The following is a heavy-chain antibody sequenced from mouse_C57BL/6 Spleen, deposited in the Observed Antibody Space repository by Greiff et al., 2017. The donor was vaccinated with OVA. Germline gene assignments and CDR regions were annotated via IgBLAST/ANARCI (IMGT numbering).Heavy chain of an antibody. CDR1: GYTFTDYY. V-gene: IGHV1-26*01. J-gene: IGHJ2*01. CDR2: INPNNGGT. CDR3: ARGPENFDY. Sequence: VQLQQSGPELVKPGASVKISCKASGYTFTDYYMNWVKQSHGKSLEWIGDINPNNGGTSYNQKFKGKATLTVDKSSSTAYMELRSLTSEDSAVYYCARGPENFDYWGQGTTLTVSS.